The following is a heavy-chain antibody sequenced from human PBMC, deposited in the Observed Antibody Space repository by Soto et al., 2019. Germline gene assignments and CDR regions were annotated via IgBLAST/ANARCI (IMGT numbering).Heavy chain of an antibody. V-gene: IGHV4-59*01. J-gene: IGHJ5*02. Sequence: SENLSLTCTVSGGSISSGYWSWIRQPPGKGLEWIGYIYYSDSINYNPSLKSRVIISVDTSKNQFSLSLNSVTAADTAVYYCARGYYDASGYGFDPWGQGTLVTVSS. CDR3: ARGYYDASGYGFDP. CDR2: IYYSDSI. CDR1: GGSISSGY. D-gene: IGHD3-22*01.